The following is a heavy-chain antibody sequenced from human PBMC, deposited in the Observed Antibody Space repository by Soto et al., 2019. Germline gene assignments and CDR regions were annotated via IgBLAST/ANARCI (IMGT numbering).Heavy chain of an antibody. CDR2: IYSGGST. CDR3: AKSPVAGPLYYYYGMDV. D-gene: IGHD6-19*01. CDR1: GFTFSSYA. V-gene: IGHV3-23*03. Sequence: EVQLLESGGGLVQPGGSLRLSCAASGFTFSSYAMSWVRQAPGKGLEWVSVIYSGGSTYYADSVKGRFTISRDNSKNTLFLHMSSLRAEDTAVYYCAKSPVAGPLYYYYGMDVWGQGTTVTVSS. J-gene: IGHJ6*02.